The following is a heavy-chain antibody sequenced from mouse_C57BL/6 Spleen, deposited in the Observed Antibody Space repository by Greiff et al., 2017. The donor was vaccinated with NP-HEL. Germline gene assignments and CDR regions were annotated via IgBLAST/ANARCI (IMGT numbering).Heavy chain of an antibody. Sequence: EVQLQESGPGLVKPSQSLSLTCSVTGYSITSGYYWNWIRQFPGNKLEWMGYISYDGSNNYNPSLKNRISITRDTSKNQFFLKLNSVTTEDTATYYCARLLLRYDYAMDYWGQGTSVTVSS. V-gene: IGHV3-6*01. CDR2: ISYDGSN. CDR1: GYSITSGYY. CDR3: ARLLLRYDYAMDY. J-gene: IGHJ4*01. D-gene: IGHD1-1*01.